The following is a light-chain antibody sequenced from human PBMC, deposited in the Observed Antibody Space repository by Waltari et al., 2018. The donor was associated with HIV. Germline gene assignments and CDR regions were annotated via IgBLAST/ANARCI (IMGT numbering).Light chain of an antibody. J-gene: IGKJ4*01. Sequence: LSPGERATLSCRASQSVSSYLAWYQQKPGQAPRLLIYDASNRATGIPARFSGSGSGTDFTLTISSLEPEDFAVYYCQQRSNWPPGLTFGGGTKVEIK. CDR2: DAS. CDR1: QSVSSY. CDR3: QQRSNWPPGLT. V-gene: IGKV3-11*01.